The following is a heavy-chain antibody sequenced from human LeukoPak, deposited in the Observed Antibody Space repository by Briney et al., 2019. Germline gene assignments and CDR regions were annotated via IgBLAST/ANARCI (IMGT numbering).Heavy chain of an antibody. Sequence: GGSLRLSCAASGFTFTTYSMNWVRQAPGKGLEWVSAISGSGGSTYYADSVKGRFTISRDNSKNTLYLQMNSLRAEDTAVYYCAKKGLTVTTYYFDYWGQGTLVTVSS. V-gene: IGHV3-23*01. J-gene: IGHJ4*02. D-gene: IGHD4-17*01. CDR1: GFTFTTYS. CDR3: AKKGLTVTTYYFDY. CDR2: ISGSGGST.